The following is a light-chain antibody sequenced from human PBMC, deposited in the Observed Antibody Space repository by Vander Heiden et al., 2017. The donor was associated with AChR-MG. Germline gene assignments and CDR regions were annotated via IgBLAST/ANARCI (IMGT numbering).Light chain of an antibody. Sequence: SALTQPPSASGSPGRSVTISCTGTSSDVGRYNFVSWYQQHPGKAPKLIIYEVSKRPSGVPDRLYGSKSGNTASLTVAGLQADDEANYYCSSYAGNNNLIFGGGTKLTVL. V-gene: IGLV2-8*01. CDR2: EVS. J-gene: IGLJ2*01. CDR1: SSDVGRYNF. CDR3: SSYAGNNNLI.